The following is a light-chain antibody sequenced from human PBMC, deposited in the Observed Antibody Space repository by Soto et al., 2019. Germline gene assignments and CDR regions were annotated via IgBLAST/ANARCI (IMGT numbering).Light chain of an antibody. Sequence: EIVLTQSPATLSLSPGERATLSCRASQSVSSYLAWYQQKPGQAPRLLIYDTSNRATDIPARFSGSGSGTDFTLTISSLEPEDFAVYYCQQRSNLPWTFGQGTKVEI. J-gene: IGKJ1*01. V-gene: IGKV3-11*01. CDR3: QQRSNLPWT. CDR1: QSVSSY. CDR2: DTS.